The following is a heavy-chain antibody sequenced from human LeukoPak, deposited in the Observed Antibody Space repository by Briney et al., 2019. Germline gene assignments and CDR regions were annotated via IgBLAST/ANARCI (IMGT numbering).Heavy chain of an antibody. CDR1: GFPFSSYW. CDR2: IKQDGSKK. V-gene: IGHV3-7*04. CDR3: TRVGYIDEGIDY. J-gene: IGHJ4*02. D-gene: IGHD5-24*01. Sequence: GGSLRLSCIASGFPFSSYWMTWVRQAPGKGLEWVANIKQDGSKKSYVDSVKGRFTISRDNAKNSLYLQMNSLRAEDTAIYYCTRVGYIDEGIDYWGQGTLVTVSS.